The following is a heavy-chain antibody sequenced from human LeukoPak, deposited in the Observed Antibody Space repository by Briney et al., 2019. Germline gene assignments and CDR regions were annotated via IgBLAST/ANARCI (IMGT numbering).Heavy chain of an antibody. J-gene: IGHJ4*02. V-gene: IGHV1-2*02. CDR3: ARVIPGPGPFDY. Sequence: ASVKVPCKASGYTFTGYYMHWVRQAPGQGLEWMGWINPNSGGTNYAQKFQGRVTMTRDTSISTAYMELSRLRSDDTAVYYCARVIPGPGPFDYWGQGTLVTVSS. CDR1: GYTFTGYY. CDR2: INPNSGGT. D-gene: IGHD1-14*01.